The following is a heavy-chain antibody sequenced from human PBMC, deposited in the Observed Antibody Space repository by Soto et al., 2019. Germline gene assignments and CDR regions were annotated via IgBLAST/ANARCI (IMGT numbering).Heavy chain of an antibody. CDR1: GYTFTSYG. Sequence: ASVKVSCKASGYTFTSYGISWVRQAPGQGLEWMGWISAYNGNTNYAQKLQGRVTMTTDTSTSTAYMELRSLRSGDTAVYYFARDHIVVVPAAPVDYGMDVWGQGTTVTVSS. V-gene: IGHV1-18*01. D-gene: IGHD2-2*01. J-gene: IGHJ6*02. CDR2: ISAYNGNT. CDR3: ARDHIVVVPAAPVDYGMDV.